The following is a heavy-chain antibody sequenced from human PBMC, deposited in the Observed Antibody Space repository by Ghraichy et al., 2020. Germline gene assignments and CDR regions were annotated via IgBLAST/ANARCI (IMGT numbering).Heavy chain of an antibody. D-gene: IGHD3-22*01. Sequence: GESLNISCAASGFTFSSYWMSWVRQAPGKGLEWVANIKQDGSEKYYVDSVKGRFTISRDNAKNSLYLQMNSLRAEDTAVYYCARDKRYYYDSSGYFHYYYGMDVWGQGTTVTVSS. CDR2: IKQDGSEK. J-gene: IGHJ6*02. CDR1: GFTFSSYW. V-gene: IGHV3-7*03. CDR3: ARDKRYYYDSSGYFHYYYGMDV.